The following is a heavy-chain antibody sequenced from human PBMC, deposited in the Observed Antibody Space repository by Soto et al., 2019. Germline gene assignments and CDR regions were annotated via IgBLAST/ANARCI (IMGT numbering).Heavy chain of an antibody. CDR3: ARDPPPPDY. CDR2: ISAYNGNT. CDR1: GYTFASYA. J-gene: IGHJ4*02. Sequence: QVQLVQSGAEVKKPGASVKVSCKASGYTFASYAISWMRQAPGQGLEWMGWISAYNGNTNYAQKLQGRVTTTTDTSTRAAHIEPRRLSSDDTAVYYCARDPPPPDYWGQGTLVTVSS. V-gene: IGHV1-18*01.